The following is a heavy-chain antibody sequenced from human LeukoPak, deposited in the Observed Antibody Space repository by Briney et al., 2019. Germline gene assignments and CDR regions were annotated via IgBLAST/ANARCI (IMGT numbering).Heavy chain of an antibody. CDR1: GFTFSGSA. D-gene: IGHD3-22*01. Sequence: PGGSLRLSCAASGFTFSGSAVHWVRQAAGKGLEWVGRIRSKANTYATAYTASVKGRFTISRDDSKNTAYLQMNSLRAEDTAVYYCARDHAPGYYDSIGFKRFDPWGQGTLVTVS. CDR3: ARDHAPGYYDSIGFKRFDP. J-gene: IGHJ5*02. CDR2: IRSKANTYAT. V-gene: IGHV3-73*01.